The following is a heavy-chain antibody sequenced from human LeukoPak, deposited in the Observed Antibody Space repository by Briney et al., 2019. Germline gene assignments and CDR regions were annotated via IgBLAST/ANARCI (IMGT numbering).Heavy chain of an antibody. V-gene: IGHV3-23*01. D-gene: IGHD3/OR15-3a*01. CDR1: GITLSNYG. J-gene: IGHJ4*02. CDR3: AKRGVVIRVILVGFHKEAYYFES. CDR2: ISGSGGST. Sequence: GGSLRLSCAVSGITLSNYGMSWVRQAPGKGLEWVAGISGSGGSTKYADSVKGRFTISRDNPRNTLYLQMNSLRAEDTAVYFCAKRGVVIRVILVGFHKEAYYFESWGQGALVTVSS.